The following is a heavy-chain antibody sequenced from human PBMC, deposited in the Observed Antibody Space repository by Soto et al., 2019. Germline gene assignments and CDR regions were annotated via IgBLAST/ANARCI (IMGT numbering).Heavy chain of an antibody. CDR2: IWYHGKNE. D-gene: IGHD3-22*01. CDR3: ARRGDSSGYFPNSYDM. J-gene: IGHJ3*02. Sequence: QVQLVESGGGVVQPGRSLRLSCAASGFTFSRFGMHWVRQVPSKGLEWVALIWYHGKNEDYAYSVKGRFTISRDNSKNTLYLHMNSLRPKATAVYYCARRGDSSGYFPNSYDMWSQGTMVTVSS. V-gene: IGHV3-33*01. CDR1: GFTFSRFG.